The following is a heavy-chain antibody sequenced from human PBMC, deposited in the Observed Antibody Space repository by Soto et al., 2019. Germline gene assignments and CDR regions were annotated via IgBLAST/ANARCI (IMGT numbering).Heavy chain of an antibody. D-gene: IGHD3-22*01. V-gene: IGHV3-48*01. CDR2: IGIGSSTK. CDR1: GFTFRNYV. J-gene: IGHJ3*02. Sequence: GGSLRLSCAASGFTFRNYVMNWVRQAPGKGLEWVSYIGIGSSTKYYADSVKGRFNISRDNAKKSLYLQMNSLRAEDTAVYYCARDQLYYNDISGRPLNAFDIWGQGTMVTVSS. CDR3: ARDQLYYNDISGRPLNAFDI.